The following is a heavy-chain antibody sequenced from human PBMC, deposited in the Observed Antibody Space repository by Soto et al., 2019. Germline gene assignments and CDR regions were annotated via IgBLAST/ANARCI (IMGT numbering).Heavy chain of an antibody. J-gene: IGHJ5*02. D-gene: IGHD4-17*01. Sequence: ASVKVSCKVSGYTLTELSMHWVRQAPGKGLEWMGGFDPEDGETIYAQKFQGRVTMTEDTSTDTAYMELSSLRSEDTAVYYCATALYGDYLQGDISWFDPWGQGTLVTVSS. V-gene: IGHV1-24*01. CDR1: GYTLTELS. CDR3: ATALYGDYLQGDISWFDP. CDR2: FDPEDGET.